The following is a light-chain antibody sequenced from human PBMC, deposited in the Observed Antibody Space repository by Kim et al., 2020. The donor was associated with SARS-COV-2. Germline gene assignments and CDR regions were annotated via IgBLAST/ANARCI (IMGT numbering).Light chain of an antibody. CDR2: LNSDGSH. J-gene: IGLJ3*02. CDR3: QTWGTGIG. CDR1: SGHSSYD. Sequence: GASVKLTCTLSSGHSSYDIAGHQQQPEKGPRYLMKLNSDGSHSKGDGIPDRFSGSSSGAARYLTISSLQSEDEADYYCQTWGTGIGFGGGTQLTVL. V-gene: IGLV4-69*01.